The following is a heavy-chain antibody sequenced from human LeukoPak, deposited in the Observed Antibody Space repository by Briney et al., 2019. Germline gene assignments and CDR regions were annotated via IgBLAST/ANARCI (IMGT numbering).Heavy chain of an antibody. CDR1: GFTFSSYS. D-gene: IGHD3-22*01. CDR3: ARDYDSSGYSDAFDI. Sequence: GGSLRLSCAASGFTFSSYSMNWVRQAPGKGLEWVSSISSSSSYIYYADSEKGRFTISRDNAKNSLYLQMNSLRAEDTALYYCARDYDSSGYSDAFDIWGQGTMVTVSS. J-gene: IGHJ3*02. CDR2: ISSSSSYI. V-gene: IGHV3-21*04.